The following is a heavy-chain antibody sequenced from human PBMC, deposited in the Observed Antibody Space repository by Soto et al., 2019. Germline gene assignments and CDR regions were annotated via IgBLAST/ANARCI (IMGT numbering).Heavy chain of an antibody. CDR2: IIPIFGTA. J-gene: IGHJ4*02. Sequence: SVKVSCEASGGTFSGYAISWVRQAPGQGLEWMGGIIPIFGTANYAQKFQGRVTITADESTSTAYMELSSLRSEDTAVYYCARSDDDYGGDDYWGQGPLVTVSS. D-gene: IGHD4-17*01. CDR1: GGTFSGYA. CDR3: ARSDDDYGGDDY. V-gene: IGHV1-69*13.